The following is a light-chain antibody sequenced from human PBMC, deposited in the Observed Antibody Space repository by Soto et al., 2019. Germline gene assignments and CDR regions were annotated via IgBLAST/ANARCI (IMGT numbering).Light chain of an antibody. Sequence: EIVLTQSPATLSLSPGQRATLSCRASQSVSNYLAWFQQKPGQAPRLLIYDASNRATGIPARFSGSGFGTDFTLTITRLEPEDFAVYYCQQYGDSPQTFGPGTKVDIK. CDR2: DAS. J-gene: IGKJ1*01. V-gene: IGKV3-11*01. CDR3: QQYGDSPQT. CDR1: QSVSNY.